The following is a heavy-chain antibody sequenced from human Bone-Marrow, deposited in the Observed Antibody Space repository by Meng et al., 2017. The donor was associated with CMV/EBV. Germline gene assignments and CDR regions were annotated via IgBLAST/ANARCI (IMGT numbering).Heavy chain of an antibody. CDR2: INPSGGRT. D-gene: IGHD2-2*01. CDR1: GYTFTSYG. V-gene: IGHV1-46*01. Sequence: ASVKVSCKTSGYTFTSYGINWVRQAPGQGLEWMGIINPSGGRTTYSQKFQGRVTMTRETSTSTVYMELSSLRSEDTAAYHCARGVRVVPAAVPTHKYYNDAMDVWGQGTRVTVSS. J-gene: IGHJ6*02. CDR3: ARGVRVVPAAVPTHKYYNDAMDV.